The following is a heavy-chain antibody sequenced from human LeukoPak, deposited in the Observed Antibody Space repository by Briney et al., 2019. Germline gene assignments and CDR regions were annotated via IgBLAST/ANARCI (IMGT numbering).Heavy chain of an antibody. CDR1: GGSISSSSYY. D-gene: IGHD3-10*01. CDR3: ARRKYYYGSEYYFDY. V-gene: IGHV4-39*07. CDR2: IYYSGST. Sequence: SETLSLTCTVPGGSISSSSYYWGWIRQPPGKGLEWIGSIYYSGSTYYNPSLKSRVTISVDTSKNQFSLKLSSVTAADTAVYYCARRKYYYGSEYYFDYWGQGTLVTVSS. J-gene: IGHJ4*02.